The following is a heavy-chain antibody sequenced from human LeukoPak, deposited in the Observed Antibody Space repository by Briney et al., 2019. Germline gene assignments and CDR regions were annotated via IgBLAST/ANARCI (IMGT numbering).Heavy chain of an antibody. D-gene: IGHD6-19*01. CDR2: ISYDGSNK. V-gene: IGHV3-30*04. CDR1: GFTFSSYA. Sequence: PGRSLRLSCAASGFTFSSYAMHWVRQAPGKGLEWVAVISYDGSNKYYADSVKGRFTISRDNSKNTLYLQMNSLRAEDTAVYYCAKDGGVAEYYYGMDVWGQGTTVTVSS. CDR3: AKDGGVAEYYYGMDV. J-gene: IGHJ6*02.